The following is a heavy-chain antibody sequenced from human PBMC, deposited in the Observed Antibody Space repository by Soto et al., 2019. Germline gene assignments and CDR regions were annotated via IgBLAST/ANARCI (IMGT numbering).Heavy chain of an antibody. V-gene: IGHV4-61*03. J-gene: IGHJ6*02. CDR3: ARALVASVVTYAMDV. CDR1: GGAVRMGAYY. CDR2: IYYSGTI. Sequence: SETLSLTCTVSGGAVRMGAYYWSWLRQPPGGGLEWIGYIYYSGTIKYNPSLQSRVTMSIDTSRNHFSLKLASVSAADAAVYFCARALVASVVTYAMDVWGQG. D-gene: IGHD5-12*01.